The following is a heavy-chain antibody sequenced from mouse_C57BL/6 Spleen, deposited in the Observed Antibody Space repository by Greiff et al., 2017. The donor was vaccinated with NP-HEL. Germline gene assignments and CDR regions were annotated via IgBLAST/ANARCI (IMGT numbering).Heavy chain of an antibody. Sequence: QVQLQQPGAELVRPGSSVKLSCKASGYTFTSYWMHWVKQRPIQGLEWIGNIDPSDSATHYNQKFKDKATLTVDQSSSTAYMQLSSLTSEDSAVYYCARASGHTGGAMDYWGQGTSVTVSS. CDR2: IDPSDSAT. CDR3: ARASGHTGGAMDY. V-gene: IGHV1-52*01. D-gene: IGHD3-2*02. CDR1: GYTFTSYW. J-gene: IGHJ4*01.